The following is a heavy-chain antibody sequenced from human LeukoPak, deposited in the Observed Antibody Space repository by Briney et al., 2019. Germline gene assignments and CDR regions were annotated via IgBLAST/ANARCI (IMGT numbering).Heavy chain of an antibody. Sequence: GASVKVSCKASGYTFTGYYIHWVRQAPGQGLEWMGWINPNSGGTNYAQKFQGRVTMTRDTSISTAYMELSRLRSDDTAVYYCARDRDYGSNPDAFDIWGQGTMVTVSS. D-gene: IGHD4-17*01. CDR3: ARDRDYGSNPDAFDI. CDR1: GYTFTGYY. CDR2: INPNSGGT. J-gene: IGHJ3*02. V-gene: IGHV1-2*02.